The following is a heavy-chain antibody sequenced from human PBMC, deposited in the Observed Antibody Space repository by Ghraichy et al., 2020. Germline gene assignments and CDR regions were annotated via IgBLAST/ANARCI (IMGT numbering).Heavy chain of an antibody. J-gene: IGHJ4*02. CDR3: ARTSTGGGAYYLFDY. CDR2: IYYSGST. CDR1: GASINSYY. D-gene: IGHD3-22*01. Sequence: SETLSLTCTVSGASINSYYWSWIRQPPGKGLEWIGYIYYSGSTTYNPSLKSRVTISAATSKNQFSLKLSSVTAADTAVYYCARTSTGGGAYYLFDYWGQGTLVTVSS. V-gene: IGHV4-59*01.